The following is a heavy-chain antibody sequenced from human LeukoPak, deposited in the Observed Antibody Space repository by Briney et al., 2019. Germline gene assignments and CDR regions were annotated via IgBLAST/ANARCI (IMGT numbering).Heavy chain of an antibody. D-gene: IGHD2-15*01. V-gene: IGHV1-46*01. CDR3: ARDGYCSGGSCHSFGY. Sequence: GASVKVSCKTSGYTFTFYYIHWVRQAPGQGLEWMGIINPHADSTTYAQKFQGRVTMTRDMSTSTVYMELSSLRSEDTAVYFCARDGYCSGGSCHSFGYWGQGTLVTVSS. CDR2: INPHADST. CDR1: GYTFTFYY. J-gene: IGHJ4*02.